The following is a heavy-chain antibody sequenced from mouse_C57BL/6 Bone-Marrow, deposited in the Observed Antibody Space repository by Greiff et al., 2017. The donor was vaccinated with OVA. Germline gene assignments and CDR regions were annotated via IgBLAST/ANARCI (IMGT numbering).Heavy chain of an antibody. V-gene: IGHV2-5*01. CDR1: GFSLTSYG. CDR2: IWRGGST. Sequence: QVQLQQSGPGLVQPSQSLSITCTVSGFSLTSYGVHWVRQSPGKGLEWLGVIWRGGSTDDNAAFMSRLSITNDNSNSQVFIKMNSLQADDTAIYYCAKNRMGYWGQGTSVTVSS. J-gene: IGHJ4*01. CDR3: AKNRMGY.